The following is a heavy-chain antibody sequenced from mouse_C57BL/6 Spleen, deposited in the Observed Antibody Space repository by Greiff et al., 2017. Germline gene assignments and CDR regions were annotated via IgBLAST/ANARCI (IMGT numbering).Heavy chain of an antibody. CDR2: INPNNGGT. CDR1: GYTFTDYY. V-gene: IGHV1-26*01. Sequence: SGPELVKPGASVKISCKASGYTFTDYYMNWVKQSHGKSLEWIGDINPNNGGTSYNQKFKGKATLTVDKSSSTAYMELRSLTSEDSAVYYCARPPYYGSTSLAYWGQGTLVTVSA. D-gene: IGHD1-1*01. J-gene: IGHJ3*01. CDR3: ARPPYYGSTSLAY.